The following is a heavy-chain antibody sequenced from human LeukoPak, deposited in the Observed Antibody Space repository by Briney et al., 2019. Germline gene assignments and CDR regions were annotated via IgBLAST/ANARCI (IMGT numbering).Heavy chain of an antibody. D-gene: IGHD3-3*01. CDR3: ARDPTEDFWSGFYSYFDF. V-gene: IGHV1-69*01. CDR1: GGTFSSYA. J-gene: IGHJ4*02. CDR2: IIPIFGTA. Sequence: GSSVKVSCKASGGTFSSYAISWVRQAPGQGLEWMGGIIPIFGTANYAQKFQGRVTITADESTSTAYMELRSLRSDDTAVYHCARDPTEDFWSGFYSYFDFWGQGTLVTVSS.